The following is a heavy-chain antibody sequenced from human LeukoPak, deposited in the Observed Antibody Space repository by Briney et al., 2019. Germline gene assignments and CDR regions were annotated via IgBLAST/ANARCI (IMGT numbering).Heavy chain of an antibody. Sequence: SVKVSCKASGGTFSSYAISWVRQAPGQGLAWMGGIIPMLETATYAQEFQGRVTITADESTSTAYMELSSLRSEDTAVYYCARGMARIHDAFDIWGQGTMVSVSS. J-gene: IGHJ3*02. D-gene: IGHD5-24*01. CDR1: GGTFSSYA. CDR2: IIPMLETA. CDR3: ARGMARIHDAFDI. V-gene: IGHV1-69*13.